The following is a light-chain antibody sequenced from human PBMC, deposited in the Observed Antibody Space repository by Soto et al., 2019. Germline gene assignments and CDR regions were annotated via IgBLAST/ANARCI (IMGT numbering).Light chain of an antibody. J-gene: IGLJ1*01. V-gene: IGLV2-23*01. CDR2: EGS. CDR3: YSYSTSGIHYV. CDR1: SSDVGSYNV. Sequence: QSALTQPASVSGSPGQSITISCTGTSSDVGSYNVVSWYQQHPGKAPKLMIYEGSRRPSGVSNRFSGSKSGNTASLTISGLQADDEADYYCYSYSTSGIHYVFGAGTKLTVL.